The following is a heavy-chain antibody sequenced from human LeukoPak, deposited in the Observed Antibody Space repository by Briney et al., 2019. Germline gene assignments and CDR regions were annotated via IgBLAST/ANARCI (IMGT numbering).Heavy chain of an antibody. J-gene: IGHJ6*03. CDR2: INPNSGGT. CDR1: GYIFTAYY. V-gene: IGHV1-2*02. Sequence: ASVKVSCKASGYIFTAYYIHWVRQAPGQGLEWMGWINPNSGGTNYAQKFQGRVTMTRDTSISTAYMELSRLRSDDTAVYYCARGSSGRPYYMDVWGKGTTVTVSS. CDR3: ARGSSGRPYYMDV. D-gene: IGHD6-19*01.